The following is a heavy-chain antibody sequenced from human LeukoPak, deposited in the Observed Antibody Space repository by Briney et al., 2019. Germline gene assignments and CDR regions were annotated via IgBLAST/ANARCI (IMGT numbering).Heavy chain of an antibody. J-gene: IGHJ3*02. CDR1: GFTFSSYA. V-gene: IGHV3-23*01. CDR2: ISGSGGST. Sequence: GGSLRLSCAASGFTFSSYAMSWVRQAPGKGLEWVSAISGSGGSTYCADSVKGRFTISRDNSKNTLYLQMNSLRAEDTAVFYCARDWDAFDIWGQGTMVTVSS. CDR3: ARDWDAFDI.